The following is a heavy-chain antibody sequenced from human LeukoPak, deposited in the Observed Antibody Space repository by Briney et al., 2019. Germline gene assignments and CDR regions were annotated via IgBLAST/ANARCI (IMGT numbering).Heavy chain of an antibody. Sequence: GGSLRLSCAASGFTFSSYSMNWVRQAPGKGLEWVSAIRGSGEITHYADSVKGRFSISRDNSKNMVYLQMDSLRAEDTAVYYCAKRYSNSFDYWGQGILVTVSS. CDR2: IRGSGEIT. D-gene: IGHD6-13*01. J-gene: IGHJ4*02. CDR1: GFTFSSYS. V-gene: IGHV3-23*01. CDR3: AKRYSNSFDY.